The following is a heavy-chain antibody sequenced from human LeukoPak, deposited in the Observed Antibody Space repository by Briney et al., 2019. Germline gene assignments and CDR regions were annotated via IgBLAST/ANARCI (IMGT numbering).Heavy chain of an antibody. CDR3: ARSPSGSSPPYYFDY. Sequence: SETLSLTCTVSGGSISSSSYYWGWIRQPPGKGLEWIGSIYYSGSTYYNPSLKSRVTISVDTSKNQFSLKLSSVTAADTAVYYCARSPSGSSPPYYFDYWGQGTLVTVSS. D-gene: IGHD1-26*01. V-gene: IGHV4-39*07. CDR1: GGSISSSSYY. J-gene: IGHJ4*02. CDR2: IYYSGST.